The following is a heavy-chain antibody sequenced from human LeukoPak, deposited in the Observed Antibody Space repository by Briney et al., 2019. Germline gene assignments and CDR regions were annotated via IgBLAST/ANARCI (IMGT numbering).Heavy chain of an antibody. Sequence: SETLSLTCTVSGGSISSYYRSWIRHPPEKGLERIGYIYYSGSTNYNPSLKSRVTISVDTSKNQFSLKLNSVTAADTAVYYCARALPMGWLRYNNPDHYFDYWGQGTPVTVSS. V-gene: IGHV4-59*01. J-gene: IGHJ4*02. CDR3: ARALPMGWLRYNNPDHYFDY. D-gene: IGHD5-12*01. CDR1: GGSISSYY. CDR2: IYYSGST.